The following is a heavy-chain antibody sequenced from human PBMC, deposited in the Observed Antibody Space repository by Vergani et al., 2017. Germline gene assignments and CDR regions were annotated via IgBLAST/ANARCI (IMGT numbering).Heavy chain of an antibody. Sequence: QVQLVQSGAEVKKPGSSVKVSCKASGGTFSSYAISWVRQAPGQGLEWMGGIIPIFGTANYAQKFQGRVTITADKSTSTAYMELSSLRSEDTAVYYCARDDSEGLWFGPYSVWSQGTLVTVSS. J-gene: IGHJ4*02. V-gene: IGHV1-69*06. CDR1: GGTFSSYA. D-gene: IGHD3-10*01. CDR2: IIPIFGTA. CDR3: ARDDSEGLWFGPYSV.